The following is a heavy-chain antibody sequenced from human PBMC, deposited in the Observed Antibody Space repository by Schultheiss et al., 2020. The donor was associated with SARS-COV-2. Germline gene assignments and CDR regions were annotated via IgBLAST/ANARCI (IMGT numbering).Heavy chain of an antibody. Sequence: SETLSLTCTVSGGSVSSGSYYWSWIRQPPGKGLEWIGTISDSGTTYYNPSLKSRVTMSVDTSKTQFSLKLNSVTAADTAVYYCARRYGTGSFYNYNWFDPWGQGALVTVSS. V-gene: IGHV4-39*01. D-gene: IGHD3-10*01. CDR2: ISDSGTT. CDR1: GGSVSSGSYY. J-gene: IGHJ5*02. CDR3: ARRYGTGSFYNYNWFDP.